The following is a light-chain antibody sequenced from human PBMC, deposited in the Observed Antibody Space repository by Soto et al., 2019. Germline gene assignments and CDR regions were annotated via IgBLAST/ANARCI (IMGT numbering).Light chain of an antibody. CDR3: QQYSSSFGLYT. V-gene: IGKV1-5*03. J-gene: IGKJ2*01. CDR2: KAS. CDR1: HDVGVF. Sequence: DIQMTQSPSTLSASVGDRVTITCRASHDVGVFFAWYQQKPGKAPKLLIYKASTLQSGVPARFSGIGSGTEFTLTISSLQPDDFATYYCQQYSSSFGLYTFGPGTKLEI.